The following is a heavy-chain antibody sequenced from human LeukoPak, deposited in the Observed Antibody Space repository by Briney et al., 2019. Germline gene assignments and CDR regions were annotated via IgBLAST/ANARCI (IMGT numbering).Heavy chain of an antibody. V-gene: IGHV3-21*01. CDR2: ISSSSSYI. Sequence: GGSLRLSCAASGFTFSSYSMNWVRQAPGKGLEWVSSISSSSSYIYYADSVKGRFTISRDNAKNSLYLQMNSLRAEDTAMYYCARGRDTNSWPLDYWGQGTLVTVSS. CDR1: GFTFSSYS. CDR3: ARGRDTNSWPLDY. J-gene: IGHJ4*02. D-gene: IGHD5-18*01.